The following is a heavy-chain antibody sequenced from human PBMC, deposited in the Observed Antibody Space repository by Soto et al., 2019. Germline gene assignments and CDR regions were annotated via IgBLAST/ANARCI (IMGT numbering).Heavy chain of an antibody. V-gene: IGHV3-7*01. D-gene: IGHD6-13*01. J-gene: IGHJ4*02. CDR3: ARRIAAAGAYDY. CDR1: RFTFSSSW. CDR2: IKQDGSEK. Sequence: EVQLVESGGGLVQPGGSLRLSCAASRFTFSSSWMSWVRQAAGKGLEWVANIKQDGSEKYYVDSVKGRFTISRDNAKNSLYLQMNSLRAEDTAVYYCARRIAAAGAYDYWGQGTLVTVSS.